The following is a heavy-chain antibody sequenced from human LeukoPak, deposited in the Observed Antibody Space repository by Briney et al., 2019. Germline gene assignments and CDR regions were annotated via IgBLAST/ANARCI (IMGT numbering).Heavy chain of an antibody. CDR1: GGSISSSSYY. Sequence: SETLSLTCTVSGGSISSSSYYWGWIRQPPGKGLDWMGAIYYGGNAYYNPSLKSRVTISVDTSKHRFSLKLTSVTAAETALYYCATQTGRGYYFDYWGQGTLVSVSS. CDR2: IYYGGNA. J-gene: IGHJ4*02. V-gene: IGHV4-39*01. D-gene: IGHD3-9*01. CDR3: ATQTGRGYYFDY.